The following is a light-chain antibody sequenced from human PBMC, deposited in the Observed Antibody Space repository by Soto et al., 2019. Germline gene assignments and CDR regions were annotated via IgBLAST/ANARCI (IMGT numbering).Light chain of an antibody. Sequence: EIVMTQSPATLSVSPGERATLSCRASQSVRSNLAWYQQKPGQAPRLLIYGASTRATGIPARFSGSGSGTQFTLTISSLQSEDFAVYYCQQYNNGPASLTFGGGTRVEIK. CDR2: GAS. J-gene: IGKJ4*01. V-gene: IGKV3-15*01. CDR1: QSVRSN. CDR3: QQYNNGPASLT.